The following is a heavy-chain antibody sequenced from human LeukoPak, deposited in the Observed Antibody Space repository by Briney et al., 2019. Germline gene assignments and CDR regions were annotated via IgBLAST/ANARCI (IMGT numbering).Heavy chain of an antibody. CDR3: ARPSGVLWFGEASDAFDI. V-gene: IGHV1-2*02. CDR1: GNTFTGYC. CDR2: INPNSGGT. D-gene: IGHD3-10*01. Sequence: ASVKVSCKASGNTFTGYCMHWVRQAPGQGLEWMGWINPNSGGTNYAQKFQGRVTMTRDTSISTAYMELSRLRSDDTAVYYCARPSGVLWFGEASDAFDIWGQGTMVTVSS. J-gene: IGHJ3*02.